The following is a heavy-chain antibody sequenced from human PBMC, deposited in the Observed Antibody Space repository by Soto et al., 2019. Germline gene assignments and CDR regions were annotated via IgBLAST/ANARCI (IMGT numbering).Heavy chain of an antibody. D-gene: IGHD5-18*01. J-gene: IGHJ4*02. V-gene: IGHV1-46*01. CDR2: IDPSGART. CDR3: ATTLILGYPGEY. CDR1: GYTFISYY. Sequence: QVQVQQSGAEVKEPGASVRISCKASGYTFISYYMHWVREGPGQGLEWMGIIDPSGARTTYAQRFPGRVNMAWDTSKEPIYKGMNSLGPGGPALFFCATTLILGYPGEYWGQGTVVSVSS.